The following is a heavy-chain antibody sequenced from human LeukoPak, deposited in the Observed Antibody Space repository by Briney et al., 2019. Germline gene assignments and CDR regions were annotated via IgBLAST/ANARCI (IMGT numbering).Heavy chain of an antibody. V-gene: IGHV3-23*01. CDR2: INYSGDST. CDR1: EFTFSTYG. J-gene: IGHJ6*03. D-gene: IGHD3-10*01. Sequence: GGSLRLSCAASEFTFSTYGMSWVRQAPGKRLEWVSGINYSGDSTYYADSVKGRFTISRDNAKNSLYLQMNSLRADDTAVYYCARFAAGGSYYYYMDVWGKGTTVTVSS. CDR3: ARFAAGGSYYYYMDV.